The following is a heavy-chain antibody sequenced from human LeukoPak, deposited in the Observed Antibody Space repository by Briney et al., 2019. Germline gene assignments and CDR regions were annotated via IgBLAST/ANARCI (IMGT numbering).Heavy chain of an antibody. CDR1: GGTFSNDA. CDR3: ARDSHYSAAPSDY. CDR2: IIPTLGIA. V-gene: IGHV1-69*04. Sequence: SVKVSCKASGGTFSNDAISWVRQAPGQGLDWMGRIIPTLGIAKYAQKFQGRVTITADSSTSTAHMELRSLRSEDTAVYYCARDSHYSAAPSDYWGQGTLVTVSS. D-gene: IGHD2-21*01. J-gene: IGHJ4*02.